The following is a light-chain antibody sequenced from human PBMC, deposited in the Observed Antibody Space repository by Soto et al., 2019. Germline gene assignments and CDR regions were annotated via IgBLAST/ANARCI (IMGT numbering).Light chain of an antibody. J-gene: IGLJ2*01. CDR2: DVT. CDR1: SSDVGGYNW. CDR3: NSYAGSKNLV. V-gene: IGLV2-8*01. Sequence: QSALTQPPSASGSPGQSVTISCTGTSSDVGGYNWVSWYQQHPGKAPKLMIYDVTKRPSGVPDRFSGSKSGNTASLTVSGLQAEDEADYYCNSYAGSKNLVFGGGTKLTVL.